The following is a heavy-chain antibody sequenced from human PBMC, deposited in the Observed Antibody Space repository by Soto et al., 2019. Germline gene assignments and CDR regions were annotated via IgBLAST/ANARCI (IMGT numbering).Heavy chain of an antibody. CDR3: ATGSSGYYYNYYFDY. J-gene: IGHJ4*02. D-gene: IGHD3-22*01. V-gene: IGHV3-30*03. CDR2: ISYDGSNK. CDR1: GVTFSSYG. Sequence: QVQLVESGGGVVQPGRSLRLSCAASGVTFSSYGMPWVRQAPGKGLEWVAVISYDGSNKYYADSVKGRFTISRDNSKNTLYLQMNSLRAEDTAVYYCATGSSGYYYNYYFDYWGQGTLVTVSS.